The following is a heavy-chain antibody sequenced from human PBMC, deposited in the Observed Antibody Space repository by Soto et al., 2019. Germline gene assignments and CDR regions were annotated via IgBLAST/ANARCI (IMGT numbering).Heavy chain of an antibody. CDR3: ARVAGYSGSYCSGGSCYLGY. CDR1: GFTFSSYE. D-gene: IGHD2-15*01. Sequence: GGSLRLSCAASGFTFSSYEMNWVRQAPGKGLEWVSYISSSGSTIYYADSVKGRFTISRDNAKNSLYLQMNSLRAEDTAVYYCARVAGYSGSYCSGGSCYLGYWGQGTLVTVSS. J-gene: IGHJ4*02. V-gene: IGHV3-48*03. CDR2: ISSSGSTI.